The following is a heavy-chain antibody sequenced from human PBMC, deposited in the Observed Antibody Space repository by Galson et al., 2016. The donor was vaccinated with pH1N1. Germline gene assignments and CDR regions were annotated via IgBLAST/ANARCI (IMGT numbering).Heavy chain of an antibody. CDR1: GYTFTDYD. V-gene: IGHV1-8*01. CDR2: TNPNNDNT. J-gene: IGHJ4*02. CDR3: ARGGYCSGGSCYDVFDY. Sequence: SVKVSCKASGYTFTDYDINWVRRGTGQGLEWMGWTNPNNDNTGYAQKFQGRVTMTRNTSISTAYMELSSLRSEDTAVYYCARGGYCSGGSCYDVFDYWGQGTLVTVS. D-gene: IGHD2-15*01.